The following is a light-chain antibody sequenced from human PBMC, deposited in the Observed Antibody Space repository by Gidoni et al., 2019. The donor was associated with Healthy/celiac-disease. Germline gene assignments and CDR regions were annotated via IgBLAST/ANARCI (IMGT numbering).Light chain of an antibody. V-gene: IGKV1-39*01. CDR3: QQSYSTPRIT. CDR1: QSISSY. J-gene: IGKJ5*01. Sequence: DIQMTQSPSSLSASVGDRVTITCRASQSISSYFNWYQQKPGKAPKLLIYAASSLQSGVPSRFSGSGSGTDFTLTISSLQPEDFATYYCQQSYSTPRITFGQGTRLKIK. CDR2: AAS.